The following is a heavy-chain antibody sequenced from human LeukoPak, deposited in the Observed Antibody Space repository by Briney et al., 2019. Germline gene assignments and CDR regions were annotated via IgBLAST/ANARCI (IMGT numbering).Heavy chain of an antibody. CDR3: AKGSRRYCSGGSCTKYFYYGMDV. CDR1: GFTFSDHY. Sequence: PGGSLRLSCAASGFTFSDHYMDWVRQAPGKGLEWVGRTRNKANSYTTEYAASVKGRFTISRDDSKSSLYLQMNSLKTEDTAVYYCAKGSRRYCSGGSCTKYFYYGMDVWGQGTTVTVSS. V-gene: IGHV3-72*01. D-gene: IGHD2-15*01. CDR2: TRNKANSYTT. J-gene: IGHJ6*02.